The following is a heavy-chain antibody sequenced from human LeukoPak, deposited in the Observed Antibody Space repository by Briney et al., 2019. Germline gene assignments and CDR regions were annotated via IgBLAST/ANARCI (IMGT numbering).Heavy chain of an antibody. CDR1: GGSISSYY. V-gene: IGHV4-59*12. CDR2: IYYSGST. D-gene: IGHD3-22*01. J-gene: IGHJ4*02. Sequence: PSETLSLTCTVSGGSISSYYWSWIRQPPGKGLEWIGYIYYSGSTNYNPSLKSRVTISVDTSKNQFSLKLSSVTAADTAVYYCASRARSSGYPFDYWGQGTLVTVSS. CDR3: ASRARSSGYPFDY.